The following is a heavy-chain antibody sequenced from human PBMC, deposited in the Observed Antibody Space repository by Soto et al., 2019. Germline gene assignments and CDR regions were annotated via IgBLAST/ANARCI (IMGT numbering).Heavy chain of an antibody. J-gene: IGHJ6*02. Sequence: GGSLRLSCAASGFTFSSYAMSWVRQAPGKGLEWVSAISGSGGSTYYADSVKGRFTISRDNSKNMLYLQMNSLRAEDTAVYYCAKSRRLLPPHGLYYFFWSGYYRVHYYYYYGMDVWGQGTTVTVSS. CDR3: AKSRRLLPPHGLYYFFWSGYYRVHYYYYYGMDV. D-gene: IGHD3-3*01. CDR2: ISGSGGST. CDR1: GFTFSSYA. V-gene: IGHV3-23*01.